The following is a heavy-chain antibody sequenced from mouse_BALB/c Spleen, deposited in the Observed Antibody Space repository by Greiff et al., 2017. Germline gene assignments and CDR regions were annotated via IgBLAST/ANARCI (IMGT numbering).Heavy chain of an antibody. D-gene: IGHD2-14*01. CDR3: ARWGYYRYIAY. Sequence: QVQLKESGAELAKPGASVKMSCKASGYTFTSYWMHWVKQRPGQGLEWIGYINPSTGYTEYNQKFKDKATLTADKSSSTAYMQLSSLTSEDSAVYYCARWGYYRYIAYWGQGTLVTVSA. J-gene: IGHJ3*01. CDR1: GYTFTSYW. CDR2: INPSTGYT. V-gene: IGHV1-7*01.